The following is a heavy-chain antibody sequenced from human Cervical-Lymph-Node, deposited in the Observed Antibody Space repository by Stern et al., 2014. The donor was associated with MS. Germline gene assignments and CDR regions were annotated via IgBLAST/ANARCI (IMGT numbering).Heavy chain of an antibody. Sequence: QVQLLQPGAEVKKPGSSVKVSCKASGGTFSSYAISWVRQAPGQGLEWMGGIIPIFGTANYAQKFQGRVTITADESTSTAYMELSSLRSEDTAVYYCARDHTAAGDLGAFDIWGQGTMVTVSS. CDR1: GGTFSSYA. D-gene: IGHD6-13*01. CDR3: ARDHTAAGDLGAFDI. J-gene: IGHJ3*02. CDR2: IIPIFGTA. V-gene: IGHV1-69*01.